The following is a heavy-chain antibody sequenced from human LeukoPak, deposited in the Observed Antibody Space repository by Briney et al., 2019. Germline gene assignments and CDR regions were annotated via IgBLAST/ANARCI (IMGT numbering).Heavy chain of an antibody. V-gene: IGHV3-7*01. Sequence: GGSLRLSCVASGFTFSAYWMIWVRQAPGEGLEWVADINQDGSDKYFADSVKGRFTISRDNAKNSLYLQMNSLRAEDTAVYYCVRLKFNLQYSYYMDVWGKGTTVTVSS. D-gene: IGHD2/OR15-2a*01. CDR1: GFTFSAYW. J-gene: IGHJ6*03. CDR2: INQDGSDK. CDR3: VRLKFNLQYSYYMDV.